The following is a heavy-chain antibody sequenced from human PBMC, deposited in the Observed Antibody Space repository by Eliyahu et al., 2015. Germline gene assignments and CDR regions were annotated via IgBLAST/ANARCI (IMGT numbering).Heavy chain of an antibody. Sequence: EVQLLESGGGLVQPGGSLRLSCAASGFTFSSYAMSWVRQAPGKGLEWVSAISGSGGSTYYADSVKGRFTISRDNSKNTLYLQMNSLRAEDTAVYYCAKAGDHYDFWSGYYLDYWGQGTLVTVSS. CDR3: AKAGDHYDFWSGYYLDY. CDR2: ISGSGGST. V-gene: IGHV3-23*01. CDR1: GFTFSSYA. D-gene: IGHD3-3*01. J-gene: IGHJ4*02.